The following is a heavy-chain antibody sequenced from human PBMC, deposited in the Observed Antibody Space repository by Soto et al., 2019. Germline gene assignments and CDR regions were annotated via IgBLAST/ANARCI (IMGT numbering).Heavy chain of an antibody. D-gene: IGHD3-10*01. J-gene: IGHJ5*02. Sequence: PSETLSLTCTVSGGSISSSSYYWGWIRQPPGKGLEWIGSIYYSGSTYYNPSLKSRVTISVDTSKNQFSLKLSSVTAADTAVYYCARDGVSVTLGDPNWFDPWGQGTLVTVSS. CDR1: GGSISSSSYY. CDR3: ARDGVSVTLGDPNWFDP. V-gene: IGHV4-39*02. CDR2: IYYSGST.